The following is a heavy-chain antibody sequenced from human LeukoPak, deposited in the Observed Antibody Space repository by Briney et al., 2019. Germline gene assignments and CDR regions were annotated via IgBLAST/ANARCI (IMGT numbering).Heavy chain of an antibody. V-gene: IGHV3-21*01. CDR2: ISSSSSYI. J-gene: IGHJ6*03. Sequence: GGSLRLSCAASGFTFSSYSMNWVRQAPGKGLEWVSSISSSSSYIYYADSVKGRFTISRDNAKNSLYLQMNSLRAEDTAVYYCARKGVAAATYYMDVWGKGTTVTVSS. CDR3: ARKGVAAATYYMDV. CDR1: GFTFSSYS. D-gene: IGHD6-13*01.